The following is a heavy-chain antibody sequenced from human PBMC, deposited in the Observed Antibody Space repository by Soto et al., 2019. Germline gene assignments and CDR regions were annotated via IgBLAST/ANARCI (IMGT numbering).Heavy chain of an antibody. CDR3: ARDPKASGGQNWAFNYFDS. J-gene: IGHJ4*02. V-gene: IGHV3-30-3*01. CDR1: GFSFSVSP. D-gene: IGHD7-27*01. CDR2: ISNDGTKK. Sequence: QVQLVESGGGVVQPGRSLRLSCAASGFSFSVSPTHWVRQAPGKGPEWVALISNDGTKKFYADSVKGRFSISRDNSKSPLSLEVDSLSPEDSTVYYCARDPKASGGQNWAFNYFDSWCQGTLVTVSS.